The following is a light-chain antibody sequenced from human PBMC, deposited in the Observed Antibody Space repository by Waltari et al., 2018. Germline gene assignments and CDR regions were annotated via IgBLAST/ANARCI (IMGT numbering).Light chain of an antibody. CDR1: QSVRSGH. V-gene: IGKV3-20*01. Sequence: LSLSPGERATLSCRASQSVRSGHLAWFQQKPGQAPRLLIYGSSNRATDIPDRFTGSGSGADFALTIGRLEPEDFAVYYCQQYGTSPWTFGQGTNVEI. J-gene: IGKJ1*01. CDR2: GSS. CDR3: QQYGTSPWT.